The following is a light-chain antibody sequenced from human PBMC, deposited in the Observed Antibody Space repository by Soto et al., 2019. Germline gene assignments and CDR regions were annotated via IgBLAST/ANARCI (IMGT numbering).Light chain of an antibody. CDR2: LDRSGSY. CDR1: SGHSTYI. J-gene: IGLJ3*02. Sequence: QSVLTQSSSASASLGSSVKLTCILSSGHSTYIIAWHQQQPGKAPRFLMTLDRSGSYNRGSGVPDRFSGSSSGADRYLTISNLQFEDEGAYYCETWYRNPHKVFGGGTKLTVL. V-gene: IGLV4-60*02. CDR3: ETWYRNPHKV.